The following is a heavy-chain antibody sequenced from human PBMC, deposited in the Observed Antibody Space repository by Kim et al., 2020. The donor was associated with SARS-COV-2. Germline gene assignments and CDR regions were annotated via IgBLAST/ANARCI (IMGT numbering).Heavy chain of an antibody. J-gene: IGHJ4*02. CDR2: IHTYTGNT. CDR1: GYTFTSYG. V-gene: IGHV1-18*01. CDR3: ARDEAPYDY. Sequence: ASVKVSCKASGYTFTSYGITWVRQAPGQGLEWMGWIHTYTGNTNYAQKFQGRVTMTTDTSTTTAYMELRSLRSDDTAVYYCARDEAPYDYWGQGTLVTVP.